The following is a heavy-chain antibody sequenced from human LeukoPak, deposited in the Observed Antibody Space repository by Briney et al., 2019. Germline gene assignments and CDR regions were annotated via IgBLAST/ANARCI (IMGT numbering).Heavy chain of an antibody. J-gene: IGHJ6*02. V-gene: IGHV1-18*01. CDR1: GYTFTSYG. CDR2: ISVYNGNR. CDR3: ARDNSYDYDFWSGLGYYYYYGMDV. D-gene: IGHD3-3*01. Sequence: ASVKVSCKASGYTFTSYGISWVRQAPGQGLEWMGWISVYNGNRNYAQKLQGRVTMTTDTSTSTAYMELRSLRSDDTAVYYCARDNSYDYDFWSGLGYYYYYGMDVWGQGTTVTVSS.